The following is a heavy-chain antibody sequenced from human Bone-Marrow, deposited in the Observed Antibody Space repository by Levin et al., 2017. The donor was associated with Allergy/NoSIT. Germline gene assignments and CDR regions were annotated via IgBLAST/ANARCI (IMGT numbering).Heavy chain of an antibody. D-gene: IGHD1-26*01. J-gene: IGHJ6*02. CDR2: IYHTGDT. CDR3: ARDRVIVGTTNYYYGMDV. CDR1: GGSISSYY. V-gene: IGHV4-59*01. Sequence: NASETLSLTCTVSGGSISSYYWSWIRQPPGKGLEWIGYIYHTGDTKYSPSLKSRVTISVDTSKNQFSLKLSSVTAADTAVSYCARDRVIVGTTNYYYGMDVWGQGTTVTVSS.